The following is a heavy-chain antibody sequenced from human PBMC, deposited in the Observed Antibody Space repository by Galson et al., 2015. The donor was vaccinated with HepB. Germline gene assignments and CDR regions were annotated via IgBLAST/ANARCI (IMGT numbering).Heavy chain of an antibody. CDR1: GYTFTSYA. V-gene: IGHV7-4-1*02. J-gene: IGHJ3*02. CDR3: ARWDYGGNPGAFDI. CDR2: INTNTGNP. D-gene: IGHD4-23*01. Sequence: SVKVSCKASGYTFTSYAMNWVRQAPGQGLEWMGWINTNTGNPTYAQGFTGRFVFSLDTSVSTAYLQISSLKAGDTAVYYCARWDYGGNPGAFDIWGQGTMVTVSS.